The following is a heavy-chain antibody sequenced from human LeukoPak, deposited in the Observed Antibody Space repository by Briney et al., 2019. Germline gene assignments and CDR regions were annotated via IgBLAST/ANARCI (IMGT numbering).Heavy chain of an antibody. Sequence: SETLSLTCTVSGGSISSYYWGWIRQPPGKGLEWIGSIYYSGSTYYNPSLKSRVTISVDTSKNQFSLKLSSVTAADTAVYYCARRYITMVHNWFDPWGQGTLVTVSS. CDR1: GGSISSYY. CDR3: ARRYITMVHNWFDP. V-gene: IGHV4-39*01. CDR2: IYYSGST. J-gene: IGHJ5*02. D-gene: IGHD3-10*01.